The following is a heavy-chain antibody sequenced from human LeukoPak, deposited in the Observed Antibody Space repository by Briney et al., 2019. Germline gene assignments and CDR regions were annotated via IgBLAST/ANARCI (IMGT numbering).Heavy chain of an antibody. Sequence: SETLSLTCTASGGSISSYYWSWIRQPPGKGLEWIGYIYYSGSTNYNPSLKSRVTISVDTSKNQFSLKLSSVTAADTAVYFCVRDRELTYWGQGTLVTVSS. CDR1: GGSISSYY. CDR3: VRDRELTY. V-gene: IGHV4-59*01. CDR2: IYYSGST. D-gene: IGHD3-10*01. J-gene: IGHJ4*02.